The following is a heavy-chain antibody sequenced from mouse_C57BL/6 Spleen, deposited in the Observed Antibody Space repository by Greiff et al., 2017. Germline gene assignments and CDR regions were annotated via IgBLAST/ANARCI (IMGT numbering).Heavy chain of an antibody. V-gene: IGHV1-53*01. D-gene: IGHD2-2*01. CDR2: INPSNGGT. CDR1: CYTFTSYW. CDR3: AREGIYYGYDFDY. J-gene: IGHJ2*01. Sequence: VQLQQPGTELVKPGASVKLSCKASCYTFTSYWMHRVKQRPGQGLEWIGNINPSNGGTNYNEKFKRKATLTVEQSSSTAYMQLSSLTSEDSAVYYCAREGIYYGYDFDYWGQGTTLTVSS.